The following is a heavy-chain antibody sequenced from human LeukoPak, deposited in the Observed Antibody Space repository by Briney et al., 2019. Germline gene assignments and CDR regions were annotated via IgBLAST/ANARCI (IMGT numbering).Heavy chain of an antibody. CDR1: GGSISSYY. J-gene: IGHJ5*02. Sequence: SETLSLTCTVSGGSISSYYWSWIRQPPGKGLEWIGYIYYSESTNYNPSLKSRVTISVDTSKNQFSLKLSSVTAADTAVYYCARGGIMITFGGVIALNWFDPWGQGTLVTVSS. V-gene: IGHV4-59*01. CDR3: ARGGIMITFGGVIALNWFDP. CDR2: IYYSEST. D-gene: IGHD3-16*02.